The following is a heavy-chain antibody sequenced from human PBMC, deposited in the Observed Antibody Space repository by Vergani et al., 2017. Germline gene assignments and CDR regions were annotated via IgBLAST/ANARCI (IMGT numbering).Heavy chain of an antibody. CDR1: GGSISSYY. V-gene: IGHV4-59*01. CDR3: ARSTAVVSDYGDYFVDYYYYYYMDV. CDR2: IYYSGST. D-gene: IGHD4-17*01. J-gene: IGHJ6*03. Sequence: QVQLQESGPGLVKPSETLSLTCTVSGGSISSYYWSWTRQPPGKGLEWIGYIYYSGSTNYNPSLKSRVTISVDTSKTQFSLKLSSVTAADTAVYYCARSTAVVSDYGDYFVDYYYYYYMDVWGKGTTVTVSS.